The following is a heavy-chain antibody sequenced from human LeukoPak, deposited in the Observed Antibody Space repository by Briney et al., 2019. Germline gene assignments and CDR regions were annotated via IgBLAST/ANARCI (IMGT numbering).Heavy chain of an antibody. J-gene: IGHJ4*02. CDR1: GFTFDDYA. CDR2: ISWNSGSI. Sequence: GGSLRLSCAASGFTFDDYAMHWVRQAPGKGLEWVSSISWNSGSIGYADSVKGRFTISRDNAKNSLYLQMNSLRAEDTALYYCAKGIRGYSYGYVYWGQGTLVTVSS. V-gene: IGHV3-9*01. D-gene: IGHD5-18*01. CDR3: AKGIRGYSYGYVY.